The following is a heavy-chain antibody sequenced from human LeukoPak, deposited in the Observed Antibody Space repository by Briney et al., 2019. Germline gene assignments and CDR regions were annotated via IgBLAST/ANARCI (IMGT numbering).Heavy chain of an antibody. CDR1: GFTFSSSA. Sequence: GGSLRLSCAASGFTFSSSAMNWVRQAPGKGLEWVSAISGSGGSTYYADSVKGRFTISRDNPKNTLYLQMNSLRAEDTAVYYCAKGGAARPKILWGQGTLVTVSS. CDR2: ISGSGGST. D-gene: IGHD6-6*01. V-gene: IGHV3-23*01. J-gene: IGHJ4*02. CDR3: AKGGAARPKIL.